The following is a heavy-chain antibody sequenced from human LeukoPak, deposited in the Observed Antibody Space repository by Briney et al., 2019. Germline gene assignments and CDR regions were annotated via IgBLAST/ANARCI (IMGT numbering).Heavy chain of an antibody. CDR2: IIPIFGTA. CDR1: GGTFSSYA. CDR3: ARCAHYYDSSGDVKYYFDY. Sequence: SVKVSCKASGGTFSSYAISWVRQAPGQGLEWMGRIIPIFGTANYAQKFQGRVTITTDESTSTAYMELSSLRSEGTAVYYCARCAHYYDSSGDVKYYFDYWGQGALVTVSS. V-gene: IGHV1-69*05. J-gene: IGHJ4*02. D-gene: IGHD3-22*01.